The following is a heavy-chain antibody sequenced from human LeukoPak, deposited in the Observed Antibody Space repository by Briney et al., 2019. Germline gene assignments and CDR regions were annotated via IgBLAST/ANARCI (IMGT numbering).Heavy chain of an antibody. D-gene: IGHD3-22*01. CDR1: QFIFSSYA. CDR2: ISYDGSNK. J-gene: IGHJ4*02. CDR3: ASGRPDSSGYYYVSGYFDY. V-gene: IGHV3-30-3*01. Sequence: GGPLRLSCAASQFIFSSYAMIWVRQAPGKGLEWVAVISYDGSNKYYADSVKGRFTISRDNSKNTLYLQMNSLRAEDTAVYYCASGRPDSSGYYYVSGYFDYWGQGTLVTVSS.